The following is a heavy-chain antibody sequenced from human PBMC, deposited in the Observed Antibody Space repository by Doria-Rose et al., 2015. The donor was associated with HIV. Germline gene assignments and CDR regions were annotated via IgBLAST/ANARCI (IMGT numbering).Heavy chain of an antibody. D-gene: IGHD6-13*01. CDR1: GVSLSSPGMG. CDR3: ARIKSSRWYHKYYFDF. V-gene: IGHV2-26*01. Sequence: VTLKESGPVLVKPTETLTLTCTVSGVSLSSPGMGVSWIRQPPGKALEWLATMFSDDERSYKTSLKSRLTISRGTSKRQVVLTMTDMDPVDTATYYCARIKSSRWYHKYYFDFWGQGTLVIISA. J-gene: IGHJ4*02. CDR2: MFSDDER.